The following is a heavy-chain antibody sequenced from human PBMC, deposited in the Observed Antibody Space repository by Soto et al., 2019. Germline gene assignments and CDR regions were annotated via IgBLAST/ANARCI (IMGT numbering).Heavy chain of an antibody. D-gene: IGHD3-22*01. CDR1: GFTFTSFG. Sequence: GGSLRLSCAASGFTFTSFGMTWVRQAPGRGLEWVGRIKSKTDGGTTDYAAPVKGRFTISRDDSKNTLYLQMNSLKTEDTAVYYCTTDSSGYSDYWGQGTLVTVSS. V-gene: IGHV3-15*01. CDR3: TTDSSGYSDY. CDR2: IKSKTDGGTT. J-gene: IGHJ4*02.